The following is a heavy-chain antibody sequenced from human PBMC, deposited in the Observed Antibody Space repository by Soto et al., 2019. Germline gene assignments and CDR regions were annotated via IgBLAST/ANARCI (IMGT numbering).Heavy chain of an antibody. D-gene: IGHD3-22*01. V-gene: IGHV2-5*01. CDR2: IYWNDDK. J-gene: IGHJ5*02. Sequence: SGPTLVNPTQTLTLTCTFSGFSLSTSGVGVGWIRQPPGKALEWLALIYWNDDKRYSPSLKSRLTITKDTSKNQVVLTMTNMDPVDTATYYCARGSYYYDSSGSNWFDPWGQGTLVTVSS. CDR3: ARGSYYYDSSGSNWFDP. CDR1: GFSLSTSGVG.